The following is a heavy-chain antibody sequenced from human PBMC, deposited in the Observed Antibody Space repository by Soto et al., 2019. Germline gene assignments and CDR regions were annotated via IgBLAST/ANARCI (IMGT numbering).Heavy chain of an antibody. D-gene: IGHD2-2*02. Sequence: QVQLVQSGAEVKKPGSSVKVSCKASGGTFSSYAISWVRQAPGQGLEWIGGIIPIFGTANYAQKFQGSVTITADESTTTAYMELSSVRSEDTAVYYCARRMGGYCSGTSCYSRSHNRYYYGMDVWGQGTTVTVSS. CDR1: GGTFSSYA. CDR2: IIPIFGTA. J-gene: IGHJ6*02. V-gene: IGHV1-69*01. CDR3: ARRMGGYCSGTSCYSRSHNRYYYGMDV.